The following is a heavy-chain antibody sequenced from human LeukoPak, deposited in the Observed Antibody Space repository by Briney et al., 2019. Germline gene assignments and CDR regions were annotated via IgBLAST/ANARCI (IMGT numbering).Heavy chain of an antibody. J-gene: IGHJ4*02. Sequence: GGSLRLSCAASGFTFSSYATSWVRQAPGKGLEWVSAISASGSRTYYAGSVKGRFTVSRDNSKDTLYLQMNSLRAEDTAVYYCAKEVWPGNTGWHLFASWGQGTLVTVSS. CDR1: GFTFSSYA. CDR2: ISASGSRT. V-gene: IGHV3-23*01. D-gene: IGHD6-19*01. CDR3: AKEVWPGNTGWHLFAS.